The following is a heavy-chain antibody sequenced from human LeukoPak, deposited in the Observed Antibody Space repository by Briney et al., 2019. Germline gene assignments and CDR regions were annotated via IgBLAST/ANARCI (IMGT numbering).Heavy chain of an antibody. J-gene: IGHJ5*02. D-gene: IGHD2-2*01. CDR3: GRYCSSTSCYGYNWFDP. Sequence: SETLSLTCTVSGGSISSGGYYWSWIRQHPGKGPEWIGYIYYSGSTYYSPSLKSRVTISVDTSKNQFSLKLSSVTAADTAVYYCGRYCSSTSCYGYNWFDPWGQGTLVTVSS. CDR1: GGSISSGGYY. V-gene: IGHV4-31*03. CDR2: IYYSGST.